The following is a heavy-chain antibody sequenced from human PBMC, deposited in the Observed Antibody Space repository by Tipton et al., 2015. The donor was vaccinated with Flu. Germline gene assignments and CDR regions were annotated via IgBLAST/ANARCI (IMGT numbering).Heavy chain of an antibody. D-gene: IGHD3-22*01. V-gene: IGHV4-4*07. CDR2: IYGSGSA. J-gene: IGHJ5*02. CDR1: GVSITDYY. CDR3: ARLFRSWSSGPGWFDP. Sequence: TLSLTCSVSGVSITDYYWTWIRQPAGKGLEWIGRIYGSGSANYNPSLTSRVTMSVDTSKNQFSLKPTSVTAADTAVYYCARLFRSWSSGPGWFDPWGQGTLVTVSS.